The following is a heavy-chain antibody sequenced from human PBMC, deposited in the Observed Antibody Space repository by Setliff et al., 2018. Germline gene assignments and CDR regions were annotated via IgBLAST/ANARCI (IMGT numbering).Heavy chain of an antibody. CDR2: VYPGDSDT. V-gene: IGHV5-51*01. J-gene: IGHJ4*02. Sequence: GESLKISCKGSGYRFTTYWIAWVRQKPGNGLEWMGIVYPGDSDTQYSPSFQGQVTFSSDKSINTAYLHLSSLKASDTAMYYCAREHVSGHSEYWGQGTLVTVSS. CDR1: GYRFTTYW. D-gene: IGHD1-26*01. CDR3: AREHVSGHSEY.